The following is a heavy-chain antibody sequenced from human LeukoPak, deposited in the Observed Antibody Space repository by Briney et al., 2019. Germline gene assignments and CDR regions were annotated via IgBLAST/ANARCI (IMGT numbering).Heavy chain of an antibody. V-gene: IGHV4-61*02. CDR3: ATQSSIVLIE. Sequence: PSETLSLTCTVSGGSISSGSYYWSWIRQPAGKGLEWIGRIYTSGSTNYNPSLKSRVTISVDTSKNQFSLKLSSVTAADTAVYYCATQSSIVLIEWGQGTLVTVSS. J-gene: IGHJ4*02. CDR1: GGSISSGSYY. CDR2: IYTSGST. D-gene: IGHD2-8*01.